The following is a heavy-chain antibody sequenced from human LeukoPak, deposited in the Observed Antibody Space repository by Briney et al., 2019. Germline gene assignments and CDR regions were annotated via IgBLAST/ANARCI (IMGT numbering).Heavy chain of an antibody. V-gene: IGHV3-23*01. Sequence: GGSLRLSCVASGFTFSSYSMHWVRQAPGEGLEWLSGISNTGRATDYADSIKGRFTISRDNSKNTVLLQMNSLRAEDTAEYFCAHQVPPNDEYFDHWGQGTLVTVSS. CDR2: ISNTGRAT. CDR3: AHQVPPNDEYFDH. CDR1: GFTFSSYS. J-gene: IGHJ1*01.